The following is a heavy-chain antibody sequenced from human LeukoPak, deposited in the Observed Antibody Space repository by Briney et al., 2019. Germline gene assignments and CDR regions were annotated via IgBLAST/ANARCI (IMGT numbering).Heavy chain of an antibody. V-gene: IGHV3-30*03. CDR1: GFTFSSYG. J-gene: IGHJ4*02. Sequence: GGSLRLSCAASGFTFSSYGMHWVRQAPGKGLEWVAVITYEGSNKYYADSVKGRFTISRDNSKNTLYLQMNSLRAEDTAVYYCARDAGELSRFDYWGQGTLVTVSS. CDR3: ARDAGELSRFDY. CDR2: ITYEGSNK. D-gene: IGHD3-10*01.